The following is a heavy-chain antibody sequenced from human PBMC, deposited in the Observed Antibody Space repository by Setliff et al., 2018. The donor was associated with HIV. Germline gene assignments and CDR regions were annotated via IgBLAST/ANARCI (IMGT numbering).Heavy chain of an antibody. J-gene: IGHJ5*02. CDR3: AREREAWSAYDS. D-gene: IGHD3-3*01. V-gene: IGHV4-38-2*02. CDR1: GSSISTAYY. Sequence: PSETLSLTCDVSGSSISTAYYWGWIRQPPGKGLEWIGSIFHTGNTYYNPSLKSRVSISVDTSKNQISLNLNSVTAADTAVYHCAREREAWSAYDSWGQGTLVTVSS. CDR2: IFHTGNT.